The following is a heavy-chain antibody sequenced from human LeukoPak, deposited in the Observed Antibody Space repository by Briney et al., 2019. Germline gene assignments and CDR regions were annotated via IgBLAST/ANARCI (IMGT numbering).Heavy chain of an antibody. Sequence: PGGSLRLSCAASGFTFSTYWMSWVRQAPGTGLEWVANINQDGSEKYYVDSVKGRFTISRDNAKNSLYLQMNSLRAEDTAVYYGARHRWFHPWGQGTLVTVSS. J-gene: IGHJ5*02. CDR2: INQDGSEK. CDR1: GFTFSTYW. V-gene: IGHV3-7*01. CDR3: ARHRWFHP.